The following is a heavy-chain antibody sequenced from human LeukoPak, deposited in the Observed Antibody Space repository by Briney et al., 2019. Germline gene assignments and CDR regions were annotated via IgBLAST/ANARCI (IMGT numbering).Heavy chain of an antibody. J-gene: IGHJ4*02. CDR3: AREAPGFDYYDSSGLFDY. D-gene: IGHD3-22*01. CDR1: GFTFSSYW. Sequence: PGGSLRLSCAASGFTFSSYWMSWVRQAPGKGLEWVANIKQDGSEKYYVDSVKGRFTISRDNAKNSLYLQMNSLRAEDTAVYYCAREAPGFDYYDSSGLFDYRGQGTLVTVSS. CDR2: IKQDGSEK. V-gene: IGHV3-7*01.